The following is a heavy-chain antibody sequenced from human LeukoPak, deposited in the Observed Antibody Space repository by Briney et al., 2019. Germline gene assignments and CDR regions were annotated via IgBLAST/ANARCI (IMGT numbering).Heavy chain of an antibody. Sequence: PGGSLRLSCAASGFTFSDYTMNWVRQAPGKGLEWVSSIYRSSTYIYYAESVKGRSTISRDNAEKSLYLQMNSLRVEGTAVYYCATERYEGAPFDSWGQGTLVTVSS. V-gene: IGHV3-21*01. CDR3: ATERYEGAPFDS. CDR1: GFTFSDYT. D-gene: IGHD1-26*01. J-gene: IGHJ4*02. CDR2: IYRSSTYI.